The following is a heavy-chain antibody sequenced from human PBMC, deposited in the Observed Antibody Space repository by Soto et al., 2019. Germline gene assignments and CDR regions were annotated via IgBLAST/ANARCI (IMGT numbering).Heavy chain of an antibody. Sequence: GGSLRLSCAASGFTLSDYYMSWVRQAPGKGLEWVSYISSSSSYIHYADSVKGRFTVSRDNAKNSLYLQMNSLRAEDTAVYYCTRDDYDSSGYRFDPWGQGTLVTVS. D-gene: IGHD3-22*01. J-gene: IGHJ5*02. CDR1: GFTLSDYY. V-gene: IGHV3-11*06. CDR3: TRDDYDSSGYRFDP. CDR2: ISSSSSYI.